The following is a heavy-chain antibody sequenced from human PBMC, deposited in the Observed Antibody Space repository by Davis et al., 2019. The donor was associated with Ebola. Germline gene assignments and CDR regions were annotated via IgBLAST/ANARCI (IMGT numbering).Heavy chain of an antibody. D-gene: IGHD3-3*01. CDR1: GFTFRNYA. V-gene: IGHV3-30*04. CDR2: VSHSEREK. CDR3: ARAVFHEVLDY. Sequence: PGGSLRLSCAASGFTFRNYAMHWVRQAPRKGLEWVAVVSHSEREKFYADSVKGRFTLSRDNSENTRYLQMNSLTADDTAVYYCARAVFHEVLDYWGQGTPVTVSS. J-gene: IGHJ4*02.